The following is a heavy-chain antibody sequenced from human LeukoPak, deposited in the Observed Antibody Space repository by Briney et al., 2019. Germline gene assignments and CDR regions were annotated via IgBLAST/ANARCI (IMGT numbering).Heavy chain of an antibody. J-gene: IGHJ4*02. CDR3: AISRDGYNPRSRPADY. D-gene: IGHD5-24*01. CDR2: IIPIFGTA. CDR1: GGTFSSSA. V-gene: IGHV1-69*06. Sequence: AAVKVSCKASGGTFSSSAISGVRQAPGQGLACMGRIIPIFGTANYAQKLQGRVTITADKSTSTAYMELSSLRSEDAAVYYCAISRDGYNPRSRPADYWGQGTLVTVSS.